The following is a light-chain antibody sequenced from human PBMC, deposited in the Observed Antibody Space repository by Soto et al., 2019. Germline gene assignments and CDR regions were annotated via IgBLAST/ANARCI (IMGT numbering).Light chain of an antibody. V-gene: IGLV2-14*03. CDR2: DVS. CDR1: SSDVGAFNY. Sequence: QSALTQPASVSGSPGQAITISCSGTSSDVGAFNYVSWYQQHPGKAPKLMIYDVSNRPSGVSNRFSGSKSGNTASLTISGLRAEDEADYYCGTWDSSLSVGVFGGGTKLTVL. J-gene: IGLJ2*01. CDR3: GTWDSSLSVGV.